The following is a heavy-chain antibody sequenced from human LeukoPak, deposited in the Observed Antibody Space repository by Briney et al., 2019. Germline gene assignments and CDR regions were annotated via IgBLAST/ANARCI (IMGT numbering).Heavy chain of an antibody. V-gene: IGHV4-31*03. CDR3: AVGRRYSYGSDY. Sequence: KASETLSLTCTVSGGPISSGGYYWSWIRQHPGKGLEWIGYIYYSGSTYYNPSLKSRVTISVDTSKNQFSLKLSSVTAADTAVYYCAVGRRYSYGSDYWGQGTLVTVSS. D-gene: IGHD5-18*01. J-gene: IGHJ4*02. CDR2: IYYSGST. CDR1: GGPISSGGYY.